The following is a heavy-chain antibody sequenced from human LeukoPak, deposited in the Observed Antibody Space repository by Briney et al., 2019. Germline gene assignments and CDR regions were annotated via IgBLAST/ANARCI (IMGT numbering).Heavy chain of an antibody. CDR1: GFTFSSYE. Sequence: GGSLRLSCAAPGFTFSSYEMNWVRQAPGKGLEWVSYISSSGSTIYYADSVKGRFTISRGNAKNSLYLQMNSLRAEDTAVYYCARGYSYVDYWGQGTLVTVSS. J-gene: IGHJ4*02. CDR2: ISSSGSTI. V-gene: IGHV3-48*03. CDR3: ARGYSYVDY. D-gene: IGHD5-18*01.